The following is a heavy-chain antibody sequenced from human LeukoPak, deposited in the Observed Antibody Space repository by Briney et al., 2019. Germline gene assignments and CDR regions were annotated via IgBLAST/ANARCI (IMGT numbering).Heavy chain of an antibody. Sequence: PSETLSLTCTVSSGSITSSSYYWVWIRQPPGMGLEWIGSKFYSGGTYYNPSLKSRVTLSVDASKTQFSLKLSSVTAADTAVYYCARGNSLLRPRSSGWGGAFDIWGQGTMVTVSS. D-gene: IGHD6-19*01. CDR2: KFYSGGT. V-gene: IGHV4-39*07. J-gene: IGHJ3*02. CDR3: ARGNSLLRPRSSGWGGAFDI. CDR1: SGSITSSSYY.